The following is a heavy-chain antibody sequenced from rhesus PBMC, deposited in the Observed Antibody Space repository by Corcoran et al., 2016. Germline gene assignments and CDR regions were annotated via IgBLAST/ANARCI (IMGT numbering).Heavy chain of an antibody. Sequence: DVQLVESGGGLVKPGGSLRLSCVASGVTVSSSEMHWVRQATGKGLEWVSVFSESFCTLSYPDSVKRLFTISRDNAKTALFLKMNSLRAEDTAVYYCTRDGAAARFDYWGQGVLVTVSS. CDR1: GVTVSSSE. V-gene: IGHV3-100*02. CDR2: FSESFCTL. J-gene: IGHJ4*01. D-gene: IGHD6-25*01. CDR3: TRDGAAARFDY.